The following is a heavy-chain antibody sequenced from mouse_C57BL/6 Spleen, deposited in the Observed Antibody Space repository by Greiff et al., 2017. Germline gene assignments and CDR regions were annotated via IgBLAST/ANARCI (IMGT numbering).Heavy chain of an antibody. J-gene: IGHJ2*01. V-gene: IGHV14-3*01. CDR3: ARDGHFDY. Sequence: VQLQQSVAELVRPGASVKLSCTASGFNIKNPYMHWVKQRPEQGLEWIGRIDPANGNTKYAPKFQGKATITADTSSNTAYLQLSSLTSEDTAIYHCARDGHFDYWGQGTTLTVSS. D-gene: IGHD2-3*01. CDR1: GFNIKNPY. CDR2: IDPANGNT.